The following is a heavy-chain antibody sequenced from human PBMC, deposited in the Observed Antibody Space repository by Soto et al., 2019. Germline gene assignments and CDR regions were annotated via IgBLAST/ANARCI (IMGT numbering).Heavy chain of an antibody. CDR2: IYHSGST. V-gene: IGHV4-38-2*01. CDR1: GYSISSGYY. D-gene: IGHD6-13*01. J-gene: IGHJ5*02. Sequence: SETLSLTCAVSGYSISSGYYWCFIRQPPGKGLECIGSIYHSGSTYYNPSLKSRVTISVDTSKNQFSLKLSSVTAADTAVYYCARAGYPEDWFDPWGQGTLVTVSS. CDR3: ARAGYPEDWFDP.